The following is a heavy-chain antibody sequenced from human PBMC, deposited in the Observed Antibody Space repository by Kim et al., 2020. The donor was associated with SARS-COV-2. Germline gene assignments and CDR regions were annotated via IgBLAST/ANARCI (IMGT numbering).Heavy chain of an antibody. CDR1: GYTFTSYG. V-gene: IGHV1-18*01. D-gene: IGHD5-12*01. Sequence: ASVKVSCKASGYTFTSYGISWVRQAPGQGLEWMGWISAYNGNTNYAQKLQGRVTMTTDTSTSTAYMELRSLRSDDTAVYYCARDQTWGGGYDPFFDYWGQGTLVTVSS. J-gene: IGHJ4*02. CDR2: ISAYNGNT. CDR3: ARDQTWGGGYDPFFDY.